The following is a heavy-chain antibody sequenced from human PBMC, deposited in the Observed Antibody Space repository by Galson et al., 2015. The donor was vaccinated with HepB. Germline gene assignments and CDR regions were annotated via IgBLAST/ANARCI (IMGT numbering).Heavy chain of an antibody. J-gene: IGHJ4*02. D-gene: IGHD4/OR15-4a*01. Sequence: SVKVSCKASGYTLNTYNMHWVRQAPGQSLEWVGWIDTVNGRTKYSRKFQGRVTVTRDSPANTAYMELTSLTSEDTAVYYCATTKFGSGAYWTFDSWGQGTRVTVSS. CDR2: IDTVNGRT. CDR3: ATTKFGSGAYWTFDS. V-gene: IGHV1-3*04. CDR1: GYTLNTYN.